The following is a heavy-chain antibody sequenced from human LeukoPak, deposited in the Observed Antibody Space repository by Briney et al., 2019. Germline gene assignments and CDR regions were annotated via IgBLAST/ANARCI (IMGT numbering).Heavy chain of an antibody. D-gene: IGHD6-19*01. J-gene: IGHJ4*02. CDR1: GYSISSGYY. CDR2: IYHSGST. CDR3: ARRRVIAVAGSYFDY. Sequence: PSETLSLTCAVSGYSISSGYYWGWIRQPPGKGLEWIGSIYHSGSTYYNPSLKSRVTISVDTSKNQFSLKLGSVTAADTAVYYCARRRVIAVAGSYFDYWGQGTLVTVSS. V-gene: IGHV4-38-2*01.